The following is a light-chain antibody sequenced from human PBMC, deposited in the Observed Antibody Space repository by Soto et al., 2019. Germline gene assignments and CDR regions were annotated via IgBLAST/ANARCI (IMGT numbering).Light chain of an antibody. CDR1: ESIRNY. CDR3: QQSYSIPPLS. V-gene: IGKV1-39*01. Sequence: DIQMTQSPSSLSASVGDRVAITCRTSESIRNYLNWYQQKPGKAPKLLIYAASSLQSGVPSRFSGSGSGTDFTLTISNLQPEDFATYYCQQSYSIPPLSFGGGTRVEI. CDR2: AAS. J-gene: IGKJ4*01.